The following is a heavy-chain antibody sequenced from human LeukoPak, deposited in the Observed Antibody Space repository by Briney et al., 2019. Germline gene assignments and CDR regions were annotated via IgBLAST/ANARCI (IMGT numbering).Heavy chain of an antibody. CDR3: LRDFPSGY. Sequence: GGSLRLSCAASGVTFSDYYMSWIRQAPGKGLEWVSCISTGGSYISYADSVKGRFTISRDNAESTVYLQMSSLRDEDTAVYFCLRDFPSGYWGQGTLVTVSS. CDR1: GVTFSDYY. CDR2: ISTGGSYI. V-gene: IGHV3-11*06. D-gene: IGHD3-10*01. J-gene: IGHJ4*02.